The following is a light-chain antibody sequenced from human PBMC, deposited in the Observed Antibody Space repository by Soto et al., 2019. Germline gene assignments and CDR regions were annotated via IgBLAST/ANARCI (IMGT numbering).Light chain of an antibody. CDR2: GAS. J-gene: IGKJ1*01. CDR3: QQYNNWPPWT. CDR1: QSVSSN. Sequence: ILMTQSPSTLSVSPGERATLSCMASQSVSSNLAWYQQKPCQAPRLLIYGASTRATGSPARFSGSASGTEFTLTISLLQSEDFAVYYSQQYNNWPPWTFGQGTTVEIK. V-gene: IGKV3-15*01.